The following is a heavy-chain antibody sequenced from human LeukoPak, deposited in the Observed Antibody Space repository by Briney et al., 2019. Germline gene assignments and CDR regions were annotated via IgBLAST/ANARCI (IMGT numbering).Heavy chain of an antibody. Sequence: GGSLRLSCAASGFTFSHYWMSWVRQAPGKGLEWVANIKEDGSERNYVDSVKGRFTISRDNAKNSVYLQMDSLRAEDTAVYYCAKGQFTAMVTASDYWGQGTLVTVSS. CDR3: AKGQFTAMVTASDY. CDR2: IKEDGSER. CDR1: GFTFSHYW. J-gene: IGHJ4*02. D-gene: IGHD5-18*01. V-gene: IGHV3-7*01.